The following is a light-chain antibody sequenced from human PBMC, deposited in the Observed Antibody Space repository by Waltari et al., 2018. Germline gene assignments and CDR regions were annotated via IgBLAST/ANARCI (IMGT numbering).Light chain of an antibody. CDR3: QDSGRSTYT. CDR1: QSVTNNY. CDR2: AAS. V-gene: IGKV3-20*01. J-gene: IGKJ2*01. Sequence: EIVLTQSPGTLSLSPGERATLSCRARQSVTNNYLAWFQQKPGQPPRLLIYAASSRATGIPDRFSGSGSGTDFTLTISRLEPEDFAVYYCQDSGRSTYTFGRGTKVEIK.